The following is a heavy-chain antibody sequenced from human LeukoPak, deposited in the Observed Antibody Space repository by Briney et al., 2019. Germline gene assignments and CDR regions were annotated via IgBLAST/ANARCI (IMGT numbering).Heavy chain of an antibody. V-gene: IGHV3-48*04. D-gene: IGHD6-6*01. CDR1: GFTFSSYA. CDR2: ISSSGSTI. CDR3: ARGIPNPRIAARHRKGRRVDY. Sequence: GRSLRLSCAASGFTFSSYAMHWVRQAPGKGLEWVSYISSSGSTIYYADSVKGRFTISRDNAKNSLYLQMNSLRAEDTAVYYCARGIPNPRIAARHRKGRRVDYWGQGTLVTVSS. J-gene: IGHJ4*02.